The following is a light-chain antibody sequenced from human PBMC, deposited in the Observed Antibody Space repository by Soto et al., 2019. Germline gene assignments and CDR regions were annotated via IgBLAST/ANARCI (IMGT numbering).Light chain of an antibody. CDR1: QSVSSSY. V-gene: IGKV3-20*01. CDR3: QHYDSLPIT. Sequence: EIVLTQSPGTLSLSPGERATLSCRASQSVSSSYLAWYQQKPGQAPRLLIYGASSRATGIPDRFSGSGSGTDLTLTISRLEPEDFAVFYCQHYDSLPITFGQGTRLEI. J-gene: IGKJ5*01. CDR2: GAS.